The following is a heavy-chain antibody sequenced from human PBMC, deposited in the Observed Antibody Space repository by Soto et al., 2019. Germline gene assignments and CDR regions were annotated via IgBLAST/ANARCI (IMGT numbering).Heavy chain of an antibody. CDR1: GFTFSSYE. D-gene: IGHD5-18*01. CDR3: ARGQYSGGGGYFDY. J-gene: IGHJ4*02. V-gene: IGHV3-48*03. CDR2: ISSSGSTI. Sequence: EVQLVESGGGLVQPGGSLRLSCAASGFTFSSYEMNWVRQAPGKGLEWVSYISSSGSTIYYADSVKGRFTISRDNAKNSVYLQMNSLRAEGTAVYYCARGQYSGGGGYFDYWGQETLVTVSS.